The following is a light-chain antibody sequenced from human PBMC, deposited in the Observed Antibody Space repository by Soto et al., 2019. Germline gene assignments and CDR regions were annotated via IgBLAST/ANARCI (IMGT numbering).Light chain of an antibody. J-gene: IGKJ4*01. Sequence: DIKLTQSPSSLSASVGDRVTITCRASLRISNYLNWYQQKPGKAPKLLIYGASTLQSGVPSRFSGSGSGTDFTLTITNLQPEDSATYFCQLSHSTPLTFGGGTKLEI. CDR2: GAS. V-gene: IGKV1-39*01. CDR3: QLSHSTPLT. CDR1: LRISNY.